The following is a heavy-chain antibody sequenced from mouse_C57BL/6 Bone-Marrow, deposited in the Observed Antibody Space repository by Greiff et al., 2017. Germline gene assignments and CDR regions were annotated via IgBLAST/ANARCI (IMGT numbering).Heavy chain of an antibody. V-gene: IGHV1-55*01. Sequence: VQLPPPWAGLVKPGASVEMSCQASGYTFPRFWVNWGKQRPGQGLEWIGDIYPGSGSTNYNEKFKSKGTPTVDTYSSTAYMQLSSLTSEDSAVYYCARPYYSNYWYFDVWGTGTTVTVSS. J-gene: IGHJ1*03. CDR2: IYPGSGST. D-gene: IGHD2-5*01. CDR1: GYTFPRFW. CDR3: ARPYYSNYWYFDV.